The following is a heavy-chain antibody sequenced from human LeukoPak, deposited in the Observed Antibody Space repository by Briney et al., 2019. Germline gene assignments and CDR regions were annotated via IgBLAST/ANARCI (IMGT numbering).Heavy chain of an antibody. V-gene: IGHV4-39*01. J-gene: IGHJ4*02. CDR1: GGSISSSSFF. CDR2: VSYSGTT. Sequence: SETLSLTCTVSGGSISSSSFFWAWIRQPPGKGLEWIGTVSYSGTTYYSPSLKSRVTISVDRSKNQFSLRLTSVTAADTALYYCAKLTCSSTFCPLDYWGQGTLVTVSS. D-gene: IGHD2-2*01. CDR3: AKLTCSSTFCPLDY.